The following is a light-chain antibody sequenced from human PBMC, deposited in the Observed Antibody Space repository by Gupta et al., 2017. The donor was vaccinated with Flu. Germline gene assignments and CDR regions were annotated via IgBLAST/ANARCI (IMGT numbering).Light chain of an antibody. CDR2: DVT. CDR3: SSHASRVTWV. V-gene: IGLV2-11*01. Sequence: QSAPTQPRSVSGSPGQSVTISCTGTSNDVGGYNRVSWYEQRPGKAPKLILYDVTERPSGVPDRFSGSKSGNTASMTISGRQADDEADYYCSSHASRVTWVFGTGTTVTVL. CDR1: SNDVGGYNR. J-gene: IGLJ1*01.